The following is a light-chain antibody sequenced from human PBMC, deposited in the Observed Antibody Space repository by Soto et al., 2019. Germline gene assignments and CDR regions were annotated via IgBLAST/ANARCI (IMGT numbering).Light chain of an antibody. CDR1: SSDVGSYNL. CDR2: EGS. Sequence: QSALTQPASVSGSPGQSITISCTGTSSDVGSYNLVSWYQQHPGKAPKLIIYEGSKRPSGVSDRFSGSKSGNTASLTISGLQAEGEADYYCCSYAGSTTYVFGTGTKVTVL. J-gene: IGLJ1*01. V-gene: IGLV2-23*01. CDR3: CSYAGSTTYV.